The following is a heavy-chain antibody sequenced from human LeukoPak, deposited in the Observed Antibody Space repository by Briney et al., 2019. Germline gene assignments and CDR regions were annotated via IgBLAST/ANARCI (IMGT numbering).Heavy chain of an antibody. CDR1: GFIFSNYA. CDR2: IKQDGSEK. J-gene: IGHJ4*02. Sequence: GGSLRLSCAASGFIFSNYAMSWVRQAPGKGLEWVANIKQDGSEKYYVDSVKGRFTISRDNAKNSLYLQMNSLRAEDTAVYYCARGVVAGDWGQGTLVTVSS. V-gene: IGHV3-7*01. D-gene: IGHD2-15*01. CDR3: ARGVVAGD.